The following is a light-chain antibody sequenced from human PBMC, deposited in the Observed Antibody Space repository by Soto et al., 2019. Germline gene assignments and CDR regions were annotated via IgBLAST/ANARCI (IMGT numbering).Light chain of an antibody. CDR1: QSIGNY. V-gene: IGKV1-39*01. CDR3: QQSYSTPLT. J-gene: IGKJ4*01. Sequence: DIQMTQSPSSLSASVGDRVTITCRASQSIGNYLNWYQHKPGKAPKHLIYGASSLHSGVPSSFSGSGSGTDFTLTISSLQPEDFATYYCQQSYSTPLTFGGGTKVEIK. CDR2: GAS.